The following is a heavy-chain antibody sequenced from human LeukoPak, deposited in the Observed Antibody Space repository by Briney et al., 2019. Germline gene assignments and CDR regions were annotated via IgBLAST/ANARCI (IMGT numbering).Heavy chain of an antibody. J-gene: IGHJ5*02. CDR1: GFTFSSYA. Sequence: PGRSLRLSCAASGFTFSSYAMSWVRQAPGKGLEWVSAISGSGGSTYYADSVKGRFTISRDNSKNTLYLQMNSLRAEDTAGYYCAKAPGAAAILWFNPWGQGTLVTVSS. D-gene: IGHD2-2*01. CDR2: ISGSGGST. V-gene: IGHV3-23*01. CDR3: AKAPGAAAILWFNP.